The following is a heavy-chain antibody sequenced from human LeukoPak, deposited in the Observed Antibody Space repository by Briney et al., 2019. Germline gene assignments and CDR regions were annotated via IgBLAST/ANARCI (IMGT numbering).Heavy chain of an antibody. D-gene: IGHD6-19*01. V-gene: IGHV1-69*13. CDR1: GGTFSSYA. CDR3: ARVGAYSRGWFDY. Sequence: SVKVSCKASGGTFSSYAISWVRQAPGQGLEWMGGIIPIFGTANYAQKFQGRVTITADESTSTAYMELSSLRSEDTAVYYCARVGAYSRGWFDYWGQGTLVTVSS. CDR2: IIPIFGTA. J-gene: IGHJ4*02.